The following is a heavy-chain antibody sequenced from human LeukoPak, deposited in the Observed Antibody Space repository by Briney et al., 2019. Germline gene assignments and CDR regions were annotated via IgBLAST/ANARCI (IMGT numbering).Heavy chain of an antibody. J-gene: IGHJ6*03. V-gene: IGHV3-7*01. CDR1: GFTFSSYA. Sequence: PGGSLRLSCAASGFTFSSYAMHWVRQAPGKGLEWVANIKQDGSEKYYVDSVKGRFTISRDNAKNSLYLQMNSLRAEDTAVYYCAKDEEVRGVTYFYYYYYYMDVWGKGTTVTISS. CDR3: AKDEEVRGVTYFYYYYYYMDV. CDR2: IKQDGSEK. D-gene: IGHD3-10*01.